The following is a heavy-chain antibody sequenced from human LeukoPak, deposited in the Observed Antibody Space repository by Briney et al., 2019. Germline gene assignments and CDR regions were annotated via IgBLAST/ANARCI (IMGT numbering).Heavy chain of an antibody. D-gene: IGHD4-11*01. J-gene: IGHJ5*02. CDR1: GGSFSGYY. V-gene: IGHV4-34*01. CDR3: ARGDYMGFDP. Sequence: SETLSLTCAVYGGSFSGYYWSWIRQPPGKGLEWIGEINHSGSTNYNPSLKSRVTISVDTSKNQFSLKLSSVTAADTAVYYCARGDYMGFDPWGQGTLVTVSS. CDR2: INHSGST.